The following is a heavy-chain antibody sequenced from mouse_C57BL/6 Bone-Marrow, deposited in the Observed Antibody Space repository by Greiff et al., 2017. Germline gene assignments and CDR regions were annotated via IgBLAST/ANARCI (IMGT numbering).Heavy chain of an antibody. CDR1: GYAFSSSW. CDR2: IYPGDGDT. Sequence: VQLQQSGPELVKPGASVKISCKASGYAFSSSWMNWVKQRPGKGLEWIGRIYPGDGDTNYNGKFKGKATLTADKSSSTAYMQLSSLTSEDSAVYFCARGDYGSSWRVYWYFDVWGTGTTVTVSS. D-gene: IGHD1-1*01. CDR3: ARGDYGSSWRVYWYFDV. J-gene: IGHJ1*03. V-gene: IGHV1-82*01.